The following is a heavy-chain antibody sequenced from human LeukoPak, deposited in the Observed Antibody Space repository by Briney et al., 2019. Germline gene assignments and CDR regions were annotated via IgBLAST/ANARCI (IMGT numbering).Heavy chain of an antibody. Sequence: PSETLSLTCTVSGGSISSGDYYWSWIRQPPGKGLEWIGSIYYSGSTYYNPSLKSRVTISVDTSKNQFSLKLSSVTAADTAVYYCARWDYGDYGSGSFDYWGQGTLVTVSS. CDR1: GGSISSGDYY. V-gene: IGHV4-39*01. J-gene: IGHJ4*02. D-gene: IGHD4-17*01. CDR2: IYYSGST. CDR3: ARWDYGDYGSGSFDY.